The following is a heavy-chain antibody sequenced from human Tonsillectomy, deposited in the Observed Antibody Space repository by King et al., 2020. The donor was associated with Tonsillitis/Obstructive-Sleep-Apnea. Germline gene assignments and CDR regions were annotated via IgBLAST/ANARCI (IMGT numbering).Heavy chain of an antibody. CDR2: ISGSGGRT. D-gene: IGHD3-3*01. CDR1: GFTFSAYA. V-gene: IGHV3-23*04. J-gene: IGHJ6*03. Sequence: VQLVESGASLVQPGGSLRLSCAAPGFTFSAYAMSWVRQAPGKGLEWVSAISGSGGRTYYADSVKGRFTISRDNSKNTLYLQMNSLRAEDTAVYYCAKIPYDDFWSGYPYYMDVWGNGATFTVSS. CDR3: AKIPYDDFWSGYPYYMDV.